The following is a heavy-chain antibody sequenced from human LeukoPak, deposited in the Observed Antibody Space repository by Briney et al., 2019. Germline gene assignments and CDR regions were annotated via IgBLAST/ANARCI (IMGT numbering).Heavy chain of an antibody. D-gene: IGHD3-3*01. Sequence: SEALSLTCTVSGGSISSYYWSWIRQPPGKGLEWIGYIYYSGSTNYNPSLKSRVTISVDTSKNQFSLKLSSVTAADTAVYYCARATYYDFWSGYHNWFDPWGQGTLVTVSS. CDR3: ARATYYDFWSGYHNWFDP. V-gene: IGHV4-59*01. J-gene: IGHJ5*02. CDR1: GGSISSYY. CDR2: IYYSGST.